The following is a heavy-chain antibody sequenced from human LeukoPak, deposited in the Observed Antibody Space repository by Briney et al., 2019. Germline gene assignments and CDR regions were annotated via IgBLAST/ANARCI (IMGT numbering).Heavy chain of an antibody. CDR2: ISGSGDNT. CDR1: GFTFDMYA. CDR3: ARVTYGSGTYGAFDY. D-gene: IGHD3-10*01. J-gene: IGHJ4*02. V-gene: IGHV3-23*01. Sequence: GGSLRLSCAASGFTFDMYAMSWVRQAPGKGLEWVSTISGSGDNTYYADSVKGRFTISRDNSKNTLYLQMNSLRAEDTAVYYCARVTYGSGTYGAFDYWGQGTLVTVSS.